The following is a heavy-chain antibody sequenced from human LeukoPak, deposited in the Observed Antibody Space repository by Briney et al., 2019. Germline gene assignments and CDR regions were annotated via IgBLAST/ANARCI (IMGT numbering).Heavy chain of an antibody. CDR3: PTVYYGSGHDAFDI. CDR2: FDPEDGET. J-gene: IGHJ3*02. D-gene: IGHD3-10*01. Sequence: ATVKVSCKVSGYTLAELSIHWVRQAPGKGLEWMGGFDPEDGETIYAQKFQGRVTRTEDTSTDTAYMELSSLRSEDTAVYYCPTVYYGSGHDAFDIWGQGTMVTVSS. V-gene: IGHV1-24*01. CDR1: GYTLAELS.